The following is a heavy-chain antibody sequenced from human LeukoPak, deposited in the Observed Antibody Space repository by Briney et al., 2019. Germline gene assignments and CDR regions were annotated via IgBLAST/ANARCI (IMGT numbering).Heavy chain of an antibody. D-gene: IGHD3-10*01. CDR2: INHSGST. V-gene: IGHV4-34*01. J-gene: IGHJ4*02. CDR3: ARRVRRLYYYGSGSYDY. CDR1: GGSFSGYY. Sequence: PSETLSLTCAVYGGSFSGYYWSWIRQPPGKGLEWIGEINHSGSTNYNPSLKSRITISVDTSKNQFSLKLSSVTAADTAVYYCARRVRRLYYYGSGSYDYWGQGTLVTVSS.